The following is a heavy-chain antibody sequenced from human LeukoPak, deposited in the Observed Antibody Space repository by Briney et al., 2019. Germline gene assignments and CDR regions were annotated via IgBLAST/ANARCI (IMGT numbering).Heavy chain of an antibody. CDR2: IYYSEM. J-gene: IGHJ4*02. V-gene: IGHV4-30-4*01. CDR3: ASRGGRSDYHYIGY. Sequence: SETLSLTCTVSGGSISSGDYYWSWIRQPPGKGLEWIGYIYYSEMYNNPSLKSRVTISVDTSKNQFSLKLSSVTAADTAVYYCASRGGRSDYHYIGYWGQGTLVTVSS. CDR1: GGSISSGDYY. D-gene: IGHD3-10*01.